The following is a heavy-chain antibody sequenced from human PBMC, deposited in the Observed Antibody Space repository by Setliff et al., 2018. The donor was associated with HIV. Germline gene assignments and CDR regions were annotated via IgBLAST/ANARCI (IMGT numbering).Heavy chain of an antibody. CDR2: ISYSGSP. Sequence: PSETLSLTCSVSGGSITSHYWTWIRQPPGKGLEWIGVISYSGSPHYIPSLKSRVTIGMDTSKNQVSLTLSSVTAVDTAVYYCARFCSGGSCPDYWGQGTLVTVSS. J-gene: IGHJ4*02. CDR1: GGSITSHY. V-gene: IGHV4-59*11. D-gene: IGHD2-15*01. CDR3: ARFCSGGSCPDY.